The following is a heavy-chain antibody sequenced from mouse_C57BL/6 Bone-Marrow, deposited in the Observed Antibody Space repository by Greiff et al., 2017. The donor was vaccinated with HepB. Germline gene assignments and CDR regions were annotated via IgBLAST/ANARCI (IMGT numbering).Heavy chain of an antibody. V-gene: IGHV2-6*01. CDR3: ASNYGSSYRFAY. CDR2: IWGVGST. J-gene: IGHJ3*01. Sequence: VKLMESGPGLVAPSQSLSITCTVSGFSLTSYGVDWVRQSPGKGLEWLGVIWGVGSTNYNSALKSRLSISKDNSKSQVFLKMNSLQTDDTAMYYCASNYGSSYRFAYWGQGTLVTVSA. CDR1: GFSLTSYG. D-gene: IGHD1-1*01.